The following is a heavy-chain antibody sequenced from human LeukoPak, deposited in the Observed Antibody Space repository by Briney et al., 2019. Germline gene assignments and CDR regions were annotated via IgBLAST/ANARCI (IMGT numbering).Heavy chain of an antibody. J-gene: IGHJ4*02. CDR1: GGSINNYY. CDR3: ARAAIGSNSEFDY. D-gene: IGHD4-23*01. Sequence: SETLSLTCTVSGGSINNYYWSWIRQPPGKGLEWIGYIYYSGSTDYNPSLKSRVTISMDASKNQFSLRLRSVTAADTAVYYCARAAIGSNSEFDYWGQGTLVTVSS. CDR2: IYYSGST. V-gene: IGHV4-59*01.